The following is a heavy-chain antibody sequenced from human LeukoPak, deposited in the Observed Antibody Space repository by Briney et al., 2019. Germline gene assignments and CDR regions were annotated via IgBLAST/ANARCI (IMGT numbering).Heavy chain of an antibody. J-gene: IGHJ3*01. CDR1: GGTFSSYT. Sequence: SVKVSCKASGGTFSSYTISWVRQAPGQGLEWMGRIIPILGIANYAQKFQGRVTITADKSTSTAYMELSSLRSEDTAVYYCARNLIVANNDAYDVWGQGTMVTVS. V-gene: IGHV1-69*02. CDR3: ARNLIVANNDAYDV. CDR2: IIPILGIA. D-gene: IGHD1/OR15-1a*01.